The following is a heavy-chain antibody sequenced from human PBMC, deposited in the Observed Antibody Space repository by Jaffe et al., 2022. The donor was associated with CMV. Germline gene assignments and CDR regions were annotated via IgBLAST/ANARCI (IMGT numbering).Heavy chain of an antibody. D-gene: IGHD2-2*01. V-gene: IGHV4-39*01. CDR1: GGSISSSSYY. J-gene: IGHJ6*03. Sequence: QLQLQESGPGLVKPSETLSLTCTVSGGSISSSSYYWGWIRQPPGKGLEWIGSIYYSGSTYYNPSLKSRVTISVDTSKNQFSLKLSSVTAADTAVYYCARPRRDIVVVPAAYYYYYMDVWGKGTTVTVSS. CDR2: IYYSGST. CDR3: ARPRRDIVVVPAAYYYYYMDV.